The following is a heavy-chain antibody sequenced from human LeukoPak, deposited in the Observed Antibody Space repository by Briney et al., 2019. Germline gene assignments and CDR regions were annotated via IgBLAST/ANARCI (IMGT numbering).Heavy chain of an antibody. CDR2: INHSGST. CDR3: ARGINYYDSSGYYG. Sequence: PSETLSLTCAVYGGSFSGYYWIWIRQPPGKGLEWIGEINHSGSTNYNPSLKSRVTISVDTSKNQFSLKLSSVTAADTAVYYCARGINYYDSSGYYGWGQGTLVTVSS. J-gene: IGHJ4*02. CDR1: GGSFSGYY. V-gene: IGHV4-34*01. D-gene: IGHD3-22*01.